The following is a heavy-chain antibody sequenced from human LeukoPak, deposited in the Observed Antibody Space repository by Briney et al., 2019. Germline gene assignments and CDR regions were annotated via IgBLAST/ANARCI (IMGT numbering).Heavy chain of an antibody. V-gene: IGHV1-69*05. CDR2: IIPIFGTA. D-gene: IGHD5-18*01. CDR1: GYTFTGYY. CDR3: ARQSGYSYGYGWFDP. J-gene: IGHJ5*02. Sequence: GASVKVSCKASGYTFTGYYMHWVRQAPGQGLEWMGGIIPIFGTANYAQKFQGRVTITTDESTSTAYMELSSLRSEDTAVYYCARQSGYSYGYGWFDPWGQGTLVTVSS.